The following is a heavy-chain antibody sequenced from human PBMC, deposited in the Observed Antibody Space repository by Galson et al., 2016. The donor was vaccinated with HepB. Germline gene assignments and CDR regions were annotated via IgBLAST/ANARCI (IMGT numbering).Heavy chain of an antibody. J-gene: IGHJ4*02. D-gene: IGHD3-3*01. V-gene: IGHV3-49*03. Sequence: SLRLSCAGSGCTFGDYAMSWFRQAPGKGLEWVGLIRSKAYGETTEYAASVKGRFTLSRDDSKSIAYLHMYSLKTEDTAVYYCTRATYDFWSGYSTPVGFFDHWGQGALLTVSS. CDR1: GCTFGDYA. CDR3: TRATYDFWSGYSTPVGFFDH. CDR2: IRSKAYGETT.